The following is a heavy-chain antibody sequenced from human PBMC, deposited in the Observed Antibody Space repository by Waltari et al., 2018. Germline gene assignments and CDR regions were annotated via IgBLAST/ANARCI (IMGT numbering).Heavy chain of an antibody. D-gene: IGHD4-17*01. V-gene: IGHV3-21*01. CDR1: GFTFSSYS. J-gene: IGHJ5*02. CDR2: ISSSSSYI. CDR3: ARRTLRNNWFDP. Sequence: EVQLVESGGGLVKPGGSLRLSCAASGFTFSSYSMNWVRQAPGKGREWVSSISSSSSYIYYADSVKGRFTISRDNAKNSLYLQMNSLRAEDTAVYYCARRTLRNNWFDPWGQGTLVTVSS.